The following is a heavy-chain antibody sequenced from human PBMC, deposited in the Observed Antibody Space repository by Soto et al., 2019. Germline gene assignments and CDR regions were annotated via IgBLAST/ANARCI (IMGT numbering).Heavy chain of an antibody. CDR2: TYYRSKWIH. J-gene: IGHJ6*02. CDR1: GDSVSSSSAA. V-gene: IGHV6-1*01. D-gene: IGHD3-16*01. CDR3: AGVVWFRGMDV. Sequence: SPTLSLPCDISGDSVSSSSAAWNWIRQSPSRGLEWLGRTYYRSKWIHEYTVSMESRITINPDTSKNQFSLHIYSVTPEDTAMYYCAGVVWFRGMDVWGQGTPVTVSS.